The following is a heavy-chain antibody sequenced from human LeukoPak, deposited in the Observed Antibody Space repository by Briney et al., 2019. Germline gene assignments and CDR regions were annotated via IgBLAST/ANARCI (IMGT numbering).Heavy chain of an antibody. CDR1: GFTFSSYE. D-gene: IGHD6-19*01. CDR2: ISSSGSTI. CDR3: ARDEYSSGWYDY. J-gene: IGHJ4*02. V-gene: IGHV3-48*03. Sequence: GGSLRLSCAASGFTFSSYEMNWVRQTPGKGLEWVSYISSSGSTIYYADSVKGRFTISRDNAKNSLYLQMNSLRAEDTAVYYCARDEYSSGWYDYWGQGTLVTVSS.